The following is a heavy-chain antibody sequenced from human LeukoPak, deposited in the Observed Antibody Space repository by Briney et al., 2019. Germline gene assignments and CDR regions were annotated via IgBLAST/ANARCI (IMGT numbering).Heavy chain of an antibody. Sequence: GGSLRLSCAASGSTVSSNYMSWVRQAPGKGLEWVSVIYSGGSTYYADSVKGRFTISRDNSKNTLYLQMNSLRAEDTAVYYCARYCSSTSCPSPFHYYGMDVWGQGTTVTVSS. CDR3: ARYCSSTSCPSPFHYYGMDV. J-gene: IGHJ6*02. D-gene: IGHD2-2*01. V-gene: IGHV3-66*01. CDR2: IYSGGST. CDR1: GSTVSSNY.